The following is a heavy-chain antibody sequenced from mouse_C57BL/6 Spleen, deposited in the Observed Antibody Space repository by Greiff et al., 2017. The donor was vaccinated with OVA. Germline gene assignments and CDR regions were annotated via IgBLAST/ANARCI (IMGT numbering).Heavy chain of an antibody. CDR3: ARYEGGYFDY. CDR2: IRNKANGYTT. V-gene: IGHV7-3*01. J-gene: IGHJ2*01. Sequence: DVQLVESGGGLVQPGGSLSLSCAASGFTFTDYYMSWVRQPPGKALEWLGFIRNKANGYTTEYSASVNGRFTISRDNSQSILYLQMNALRAEDSATYYCARYEGGYFDYWGQGTTLTVSS. CDR1: GFTFTDYY. D-gene: IGHD1-1*02.